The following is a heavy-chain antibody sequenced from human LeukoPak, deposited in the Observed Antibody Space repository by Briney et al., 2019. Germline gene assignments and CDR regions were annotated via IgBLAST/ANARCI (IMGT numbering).Heavy chain of an antibody. J-gene: IGHJ4*02. CDR2: IYTSGST. D-gene: IGHD4-23*01. Sequence: PSETLSLTCTVSGGSISSYYWSWIRQPPGKRLEWIGYIYTSGSTNYNPSLKSRVTISVDTSKNQFSLKLSSVTAADTAVYYCARHDRTTTVADYWGQGTLVTVSS. CDR3: ARHDRTTTVADY. V-gene: IGHV4-4*09. CDR1: GGSISSYY.